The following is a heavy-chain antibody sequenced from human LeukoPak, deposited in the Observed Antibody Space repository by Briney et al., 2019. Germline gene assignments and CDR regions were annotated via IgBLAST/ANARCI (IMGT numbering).Heavy chain of an antibody. CDR2: VYTSGTT. CDR1: GVSMNDYY. V-gene: IGHV4-4*08. J-gene: IGHJ3*02. Sequence: SETLSLTCTVSGVSMNDYYWSWIRQPAGKGLEWIGFVYTSGTTNYNPSLKSRVIISADTAKNQFSLKMTSVTAADTAMYYCARHDAFDIWGQGTMVTVSS. CDR3: ARHDAFDI.